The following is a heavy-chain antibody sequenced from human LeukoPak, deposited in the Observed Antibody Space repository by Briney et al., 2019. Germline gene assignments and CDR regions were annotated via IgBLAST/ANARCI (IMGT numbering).Heavy chain of an antibody. V-gene: IGHV3-9*01. CDR3: AKDALFHAGANPNWFDP. D-gene: IGHD1-26*01. Sequence: GRSLRLSCAASGFTFDDYAMHWVPEAPGEGLEWVSGICWNSGSIGYADSVKGRFTISRDNAKNSLYLQMNSLRAEDTALYYCAKDALFHAGANPNWFDPWGQGTLVTVSS. CDR2: ICWNSGSI. J-gene: IGHJ5*02. CDR1: GFTFDDYA.